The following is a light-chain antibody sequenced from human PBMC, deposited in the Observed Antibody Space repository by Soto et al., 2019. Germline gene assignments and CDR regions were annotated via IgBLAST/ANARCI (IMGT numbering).Light chain of an antibody. J-gene: IGKJ1*01. Sequence: EIVLTQSPASLSVSPGERATLSCRASQSISANLAWYQQKPAQAPRLLIHSASTRATGIPARFSGSGSGREFTLTISSLQSEDFAVYYCQQYNDWPPSWTFGQGTKVEIK. CDR1: QSISAN. CDR3: QQYNDWPPSWT. V-gene: IGKV3-15*01. CDR2: SAS.